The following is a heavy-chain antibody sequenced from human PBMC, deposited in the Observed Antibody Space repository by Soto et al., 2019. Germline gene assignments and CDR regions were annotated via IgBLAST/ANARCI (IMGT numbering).Heavy chain of an antibody. CDR2: ISFDGTRK. Sequence: QVHLVESGGGVVQPGRSLRLSCAASGFTFSNYGFHWVRQAPGKGLEWVAIISFDGTRKFYADSVKGRFAISRDYSKNTLYLKMDGMTAEDTVLYFCVISSQVQSTIFYYYSYIDVWGKGTWVSVSS. V-gene: IGHV3-30*03. CDR3: VISSQVQSTIFYYYSYIDV. J-gene: IGHJ6*03. CDR1: GFTFSNYG. D-gene: IGHD3-16*02.